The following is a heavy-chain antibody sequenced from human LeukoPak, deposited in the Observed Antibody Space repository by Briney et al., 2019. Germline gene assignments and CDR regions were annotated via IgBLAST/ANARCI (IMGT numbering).Heavy chain of an antibody. Sequence: NSGGSLRLSRAASGFPFSVYWMSWVRQPPGKGLEWIGSISYSGITYYNPSLKSRVTISVDTSKNQFSLKLSSVTAADTAVYFCARVSEGYSYGPGVFDFWGPGTLVTVSS. D-gene: IGHD5-18*01. CDR1: GFPFSVYW. J-gene: IGHJ4*02. V-gene: IGHV4-4*01. CDR2: ISYSGIT. CDR3: ARVSEGYSYGPGVFDF.